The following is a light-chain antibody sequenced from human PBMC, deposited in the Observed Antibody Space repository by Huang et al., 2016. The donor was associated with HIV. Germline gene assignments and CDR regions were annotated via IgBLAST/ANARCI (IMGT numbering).Light chain of an antibody. V-gene: IGKV1-39*01. J-gene: IGKJ4*01. Sequence: DIQMTQSPSSLSASVGDRVTITCRASQTITTYLSWYQQKPVKAPKLLIYGASSLHSGVPARFSGSGSGTDFTLTISSLQPEDFATYYCQQSYFTPLTFGGGTRLEIK. CDR1: QTITTY. CDR2: GAS. CDR3: QQSYFTPLT.